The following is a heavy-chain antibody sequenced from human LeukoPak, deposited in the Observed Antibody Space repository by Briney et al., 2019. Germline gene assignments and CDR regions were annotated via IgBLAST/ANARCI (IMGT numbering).Heavy chain of an antibody. D-gene: IGHD6-13*01. V-gene: IGHV3-33*01. Sequence: PGGSLRLSCAASGFTFSSYGMHWVRQAPGKGLEWVAVIWYDGSNKYYADSVKGRFTISRDNSKNSLYLQMNSLRAEDTAVYYCARLLIAAAGNDAFDIWGQGTMVTVSS. CDR2: IWYDGSNK. CDR1: GFTFSSYG. J-gene: IGHJ3*02. CDR3: ARLLIAAAGNDAFDI.